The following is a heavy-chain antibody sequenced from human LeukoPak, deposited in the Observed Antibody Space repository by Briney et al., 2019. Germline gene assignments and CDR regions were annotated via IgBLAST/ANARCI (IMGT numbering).Heavy chain of an antibody. J-gene: IGHJ4*02. CDR1: GYSISSGYY. CDR2: VYHSGTT. CDR3: ARDRGSSGWFDFDY. Sequence: SETLSLTCAVSGYSISSGYYWGWIRQPPGRGLEWIGSVYHSGTTHYNPSLKSRVTISEDTSRNQFSLKLSSVTAADTAVYYRARDRGSSGWFDFDYWGQGTLVTVSS. V-gene: IGHV4-38-2*02. D-gene: IGHD6-19*01.